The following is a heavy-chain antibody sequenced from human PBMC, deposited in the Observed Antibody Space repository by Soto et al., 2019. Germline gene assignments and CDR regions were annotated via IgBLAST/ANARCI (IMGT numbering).Heavy chain of an antibody. J-gene: IGHJ6*02. CDR3: ARPRAAHPYYYYGMDV. CDR2: INAGNGNT. Sequence: QVQLVQSGAEVKKPGASVKVSCKASGYTFTSYAMHWVRQAPGQRLEWMGWINAGNGNTKYSQKFQGRVTITRDTSASTAYMELSSLRSEDTAVYYCARPRAAHPYYYYGMDVWGQGTTVTVSS. CDR1: GYTFTSYA. D-gene: IGHD6-6*01. V-gene: IGHV1-3*01.